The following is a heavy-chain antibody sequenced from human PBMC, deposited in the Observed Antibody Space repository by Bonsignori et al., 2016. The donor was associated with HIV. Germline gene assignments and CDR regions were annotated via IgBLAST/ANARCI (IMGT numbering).Heavy chain of an antibody. J-gene: IGHJ3*02. Sequence: QLQLQESGPGLVRPSETLSLTCTVSGGSITRSDHYWGWIRQSPGKGLEWIGSITYGGNAYYNPSLKSRVSRSIDTSKNQFSLKMRSVTAADTAVYYCVRGYCRSASCSDDGFDIWGQGTLVT. CDR1: GGSITRSDHY. D-gene: IGHD2-15*01. V-gene: IGHV4-39*07. CDR2: ITYGGNA. CDR3: VRGYCRSASCSDDGFDI.